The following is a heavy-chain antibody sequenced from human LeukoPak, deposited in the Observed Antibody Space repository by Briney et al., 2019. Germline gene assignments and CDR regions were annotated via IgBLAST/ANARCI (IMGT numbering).Heavy chain of an antibody. CDR2: IYHSGST. CDR1: GYSISSGYY. J-gene: IGHJ4*02. Sequence: SETPSLTCTVSGYSISSGYYWGWIRQPPGKGLEWIGSIYHSGSTYYNPSLKSRVTISVDTSKNQFSLKLSSVTAADTAVYYCARDTARITPDFFDYWGQGTLVTVSS. V-gene: IGHV4-38-2*02. CDR3: ARDTARITPDFFDY. D-gene: IGHD3-3*01.